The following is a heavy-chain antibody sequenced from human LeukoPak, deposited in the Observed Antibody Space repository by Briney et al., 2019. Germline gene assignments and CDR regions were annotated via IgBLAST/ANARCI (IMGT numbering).Heavy chain of an antibody. CDR1: GGSISSYY. CDR3: ARARFSNYVGYYFDY. CDR2: IYYSGST. V-gene: IGHV4-59*12. Sequence: PSETLSLTCTVSGGSISSYYWSWIRQPPGKGLEWIGYIYYSGSTYYNPSLKSRVTISVDTSKNQFSLKLSSVTAADTAVYYCARARFSNYVGYYFDYWGQGTLVTVSS. D-gene: IGHD4-11*01. J-gene: IGHJ4*02.